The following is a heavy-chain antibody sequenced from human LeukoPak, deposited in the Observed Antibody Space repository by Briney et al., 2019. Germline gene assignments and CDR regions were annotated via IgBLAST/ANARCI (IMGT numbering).Heavy chain of an antibody. CDR2: IYYSGST. Sequence: PSETLSLTCTVSGVSISRSSYYWGWLRQPPGKGREWIGTIYYSGSTYYNPSLRSRVTISVDTSNNQLSLKLSSVTDADTADDYCARRPVIYCSSTSCYAGAFDIWGQGTMVTVSS. CDR1: GVSISRSSYY. V-gene: IGHV4-39*01. CDR3: ARRPVIYCSSTSCYAGAFDI. J-gene: IGHJ3*02. D-gene: IGHD2-2*01.